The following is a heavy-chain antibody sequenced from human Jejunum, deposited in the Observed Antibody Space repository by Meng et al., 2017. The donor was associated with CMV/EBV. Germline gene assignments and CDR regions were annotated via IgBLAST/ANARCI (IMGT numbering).Heavy chain of an antibody. J-gene: IGHJ4*02. Sequence: QGQLQGAGPRLVKPSQTRSLTCTFSGDSISSGDYSWNWIRQSPGKGLEWIGYIYYNGNAYYNPSLQSRVSISVDTSKNEFSLNLNSVTAADTALYFCARGGIFRGIDYWGQGTLVTVSS. CDR1: GDSISSGDYS. D-gene: IGHD3-10*01. V-gene: IGHV4-30-4*08. CDR2: IYYNGNA. CDR3: ARGGIFRGIDY.